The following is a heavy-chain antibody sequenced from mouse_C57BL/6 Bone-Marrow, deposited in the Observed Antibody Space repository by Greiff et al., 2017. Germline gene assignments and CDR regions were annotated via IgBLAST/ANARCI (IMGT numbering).Heavy chain of an antibody. J-gene: IGHJ4*01. CDR2: ISSGSSTI. V-gene: IGHV5-17*01. D-gene: IGHD2-14*01. CDR1: GFTFSDYG. Sequence: EVQLVESGGGLVKPGGSLKLSCAASGFTFSDYGMHWVRQAPEKGLEWVAYISSGSSTISYADTVKGRFTLSRDNAKNTLFLQMTSLRSEDTAMYYCARARVHYYAMDYWGQGTSVTVSS. CDR3: ARARVHYYAMDY.